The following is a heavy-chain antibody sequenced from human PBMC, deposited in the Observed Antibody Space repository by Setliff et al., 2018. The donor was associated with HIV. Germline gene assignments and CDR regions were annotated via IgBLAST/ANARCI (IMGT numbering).Heavy chain of an antibody. CDR1: GGSFSDYY. CDR2: ITHSGRT. V-gene: IGHV4-34*01. D-gene: IGHD2-8*02. CDR3: ARATATYWYSIPRDYIYHMDV. J-gene: IGHJ6*03. Sequence: SETLSLTCAVYGGSFSDYYWTWIRQPPGKGLEWIGEITHSGRTNFRPSLRSRVTMSRDTSKNQFSLKLSSVTAADTAVYYCARATATYWYSIPRDYIYHMDVWGEGTKVTVSS.